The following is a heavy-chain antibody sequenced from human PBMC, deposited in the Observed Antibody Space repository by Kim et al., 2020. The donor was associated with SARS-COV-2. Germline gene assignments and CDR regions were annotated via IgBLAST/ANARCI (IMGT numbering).Heavy chain of an antibody. V-gene: IGHV3-13*04. CDR2: IGIAGDT. D-gene: IGHD1-7*01. Sequence: GGSLRLSCAASGFTFSSYDMHWVRQATGKGLEWVSSIGIAGDTYYPGSVKGRFTISRENAKNYLYLQMNNLRAGDTAVYYCIRDYGGSTHYGMDVWGQGT. CDR1: GFTFSSYD. J-gene: IGHJ6*02. CDR3: IRDYGGSTHYGMDV.